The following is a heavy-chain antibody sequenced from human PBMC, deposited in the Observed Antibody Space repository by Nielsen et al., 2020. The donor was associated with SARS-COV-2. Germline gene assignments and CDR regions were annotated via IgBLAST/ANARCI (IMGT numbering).Heavy chain of an antibody. CDR1: GFTFDDYA. Sequence: LKISCAASGFTFDDYAMHWVRQAPGKGLEWVSGISWNSGSIGYADSVKGRFTISRDNAKNSLYLQMNSLRAEDTALYYCAKDFHDYGDYVGAYWGQGTLVTVSS. D-gene: IGHD4-17*01. CDR3: AKDFHDYGDYVGAY. V-gene: IGHV3-9*01. CDR2: ISWNSGSI. J-gene: IGHJ4*02.